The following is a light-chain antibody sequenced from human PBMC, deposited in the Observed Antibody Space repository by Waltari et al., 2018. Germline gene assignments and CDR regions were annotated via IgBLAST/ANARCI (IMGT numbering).Light chain of an antibody. V-gene: IGKV1-39*01. Sequence: DIQMTQSPSYLSASVGDTVTISCRASQSNSSYLNWYQKKPGKAPKFLIYAASRLYSGVPSRFSGSGSGTDFSLTISSLQPEDFATYYCQQSDTTPLTFGGGTKVEIK. CDR2: AAS. CDR3: QQSDTTPLT. CDR1: QSNSSY. J-gene: IGKJ4*01.